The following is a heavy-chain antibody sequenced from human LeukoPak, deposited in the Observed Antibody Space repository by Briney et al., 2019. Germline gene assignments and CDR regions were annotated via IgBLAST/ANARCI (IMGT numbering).Heavy chain of an antibody. V-gene: IGHV4-34*01. CDR2: INHSGST. CDR3: AAGSPTPFDY. Sequence: AVYXGSFSGYYWSWIRQPPGKGLEWIGEINHSGSTNYNPSLTSRVTISVDTSKNQFSLKLSSVTAADTAVYYCAAGSPTPFDYWGQGTLVTVSS. J-gene: IGHJ4*02. D-gene: IGHD3-10*01. CDR1: XGSFSGYY.